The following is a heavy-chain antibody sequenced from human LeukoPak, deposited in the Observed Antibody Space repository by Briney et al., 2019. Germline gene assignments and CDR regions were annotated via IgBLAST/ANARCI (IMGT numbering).Heavy chain of an antibody. CDR3: AGSGSPGDY. V-gene: IGHV3-7*03. CDR2: IKEDGSEK. J-gene: IGHJ4*02. CDR1: GFTYSTYW. D-gene: IGHD3-10*01. Sequence: GGSLRLSCVASGFTYSTYWMSWVRQAPGKGLEWVANIKEDGSEKYYVDSVKGRFTVSRDNAKNSLFLQMKSLRVEDTAVYYCAGSGSPGDYWGQGTLVTVSS.